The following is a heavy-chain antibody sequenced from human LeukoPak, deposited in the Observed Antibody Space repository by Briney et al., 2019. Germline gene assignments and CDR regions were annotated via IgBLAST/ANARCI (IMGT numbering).Heavy chain of an antibody. CDR1: GFTFRDYY. CDR2: MSSSGSTI. D-gene: IGHD2-2*01. V-gene: IGHV3-11*04. J-gene: IGHJ4*02. CDR3: ARDLGCSSTSCYDRTFDY. Sequence: GGSLRLSCAASGFTFRDYYMSWLRHAPGKGLEWVSYMSSSGSTIYYADSVKGRFTISRDNAKNSLYLQMNSMRAEDTAVYYCARDLGCSSTSCYDRTFDYWGQGTLVTVSS.